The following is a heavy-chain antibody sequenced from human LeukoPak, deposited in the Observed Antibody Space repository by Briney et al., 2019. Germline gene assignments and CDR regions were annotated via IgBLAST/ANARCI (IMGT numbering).Heavy chain of an antibody. CDR3: AKGRGQGFDY. V-gene: IGHV3-23*01. Sequence: GGSLRLSCAASGFTFSSYAMSWFRQAPGNWLGWVSGISGSGMGGRTHYADSVKGRFTISRDNSKNTLYLQMNSLRVEDTAVYYCAKGRGQGFDYWGQGTMVTVSS. D-gene: IGHD3-10*01. CDR1: GFTFSSYA. J-gene: IGHJ4*02. CDR2: ISGSGMGGRT.